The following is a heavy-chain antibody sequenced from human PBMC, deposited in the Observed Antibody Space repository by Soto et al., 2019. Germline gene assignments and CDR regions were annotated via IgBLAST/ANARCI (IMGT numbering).Heavy chain of an antibody. CDR3: ATLPHCTNGVCYPKIAAAGTIDY. CDR2: ISGSGGST. J-gene: IGHJ4*02. Sequence: EVQLLESGGGLVQPGGSLRLSCAASGFTFSSYAMSWVRQAPGKGLEWVSAISGSGGSTYYADSVKGRFTISRDNSKNTLYLQMNSLRAEDTAVYYCATLPHCTNGVCYPKIAAAGTIDYWGQGTLVTVSS. CDR1: GFTFSSYA. V-gene: IGHV3-23*01. D-gene: IGHD2-8*01.